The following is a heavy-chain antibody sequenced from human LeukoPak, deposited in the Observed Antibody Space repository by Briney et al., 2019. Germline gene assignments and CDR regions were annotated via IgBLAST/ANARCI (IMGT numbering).Heavy chain of an antibody. CDR2: INHSGST. V-gene: IGHV4-34*01. CDR1: GGSFSGYY. Sequence: SETLSLTCAVYGGSFSGYYWSWIRQPPGKGLEWIGEINHSGSTNYNPSLKSRVTISVDTSKNQFSLKLSSVTAADTAVYYCARHVGMDIVVVPAAGPFDYWGQGTLVTVSS. J-gene: IGHJ4*02. CDR3: ARHVGMDIVVVPAAGPFDY. D-gene: IGHD2-2*03.